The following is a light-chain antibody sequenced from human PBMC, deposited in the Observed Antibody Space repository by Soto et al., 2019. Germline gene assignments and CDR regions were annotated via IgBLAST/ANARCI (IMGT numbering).Light chain of an antibody. CDR3: EVWDNSRDVVV. V-gene: IGLV3-21*02. Sequence: SYELTQAPSVSVGPGQTARITCAGNNLGEKSVHWYKQRPGQAPILVIFDDRDRASGIPERISGSNSDNTATLTISGVEAGDEADYFCEVWDNSRDVVVFGGGTKPTVL. CDR1: NLGEKS. CDR2: DDR. J-gene: IGLJ3*02.